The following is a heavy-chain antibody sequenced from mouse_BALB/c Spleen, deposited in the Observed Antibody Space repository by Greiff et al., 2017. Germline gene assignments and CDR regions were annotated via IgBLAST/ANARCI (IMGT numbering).Heavy chain of an antibody. CDR1: GYSITSDYA. J-gene: IGHJ4*01. D-gene: IGHD1-2*01. CDR2: ISYSGST. Sequence: EVKLQESGPGLVKPSQSLSLTCTVTGYSITSDYAWNWIRQFPGNKLEWMGYISYSGSTSYNPSLKSRISITRDTSKNQFFLQLNSVTTEDTATYYCARSRTTASMDYWGQGTSVTVSS. CDR3: ARSRTTASMDY. V-gene: IGHV3-2*02.